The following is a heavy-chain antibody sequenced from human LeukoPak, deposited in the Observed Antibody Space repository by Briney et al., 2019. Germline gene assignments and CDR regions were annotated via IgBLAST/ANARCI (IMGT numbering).Heavy chain of an antibody. V-gene: IGHV3-33*01. CDR2: IWDDGSNQ. CDR3: ARGRGSSWYFDY. J-gene: IGHJ4*02. Sequence: GGSLRLSCAASGFTFSSYGMHWVRQAPGKGLEWVAVIWDDGSNQKYADSVKGRFTISRDNSKNTLYLQMNSLRAEDTAVYYCARGRGSSWYFDYWGQGTLVTVSS. D-gene: IGHD6-13*01. CDR1: GFTFSSYG.